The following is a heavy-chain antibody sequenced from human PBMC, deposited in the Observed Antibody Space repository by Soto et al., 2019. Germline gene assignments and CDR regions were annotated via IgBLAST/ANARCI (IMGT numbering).Heavy chain of an antibody. V-gene: IGHV1-18*01. CDR3: ARDSLTFCSGGSCGYFQDWFAP. Sequence: ASVKVSCKASGYTFTSYGISWVRQAPGQGLEWMGWISAYNGNTNYAQKLQGRVTMTTDTSTSTAYMELRSLRSDDTAVYYCARDSLTFCSGGSCGYFQDWFAPWGQGTLVTVSS. D-gene: IGHD2-15*01. CDR1: GYTFTSYG. CDR2: ISAYNGNT. J-gene: IGHJ5*02.